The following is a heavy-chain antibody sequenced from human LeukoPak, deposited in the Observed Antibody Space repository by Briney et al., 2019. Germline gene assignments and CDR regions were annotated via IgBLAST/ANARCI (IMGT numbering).Heavy chain of an antibody. CDR2: INHSGST. J-gene: IGHJ4*02. D-gene: IGHD4-17*01. Sequence: SETLSLTCAVYGGSFSGYYWSWIRQPPRKGLEWIGEINHSGSTNYNPSLKSRVTISVDTSKNQFSLKLSSVTAADTAVYYCARVSGGFYGDLDYWGQGTLVTVSS. CDR3: ARVSGGFYGDLDY. V-gene: IGHV4-34*01. CDR1: GGSFSGYY.